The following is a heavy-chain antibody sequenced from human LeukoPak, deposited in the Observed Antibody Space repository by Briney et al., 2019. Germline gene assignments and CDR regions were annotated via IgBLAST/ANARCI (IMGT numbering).Heavy chain of an antibody. CDR2: ISASGNII. CDR1: GFPFRDYY. Sequence: GGSLRLSCVASGFPFRDYYFSWVRQAPGQGLEWLSFISASGNIIHYEDSVKGRFTISRDDAKNSVFLQMDSLRTEDTALYYCARHMVITPFDSWGQGTLDTVSS. CDR3: ARHMVITPFDS. J-gene: IGHJ4*02. D-gene: IGHD4/OR15-4a*01. V-gene: IGHV3-11*01.